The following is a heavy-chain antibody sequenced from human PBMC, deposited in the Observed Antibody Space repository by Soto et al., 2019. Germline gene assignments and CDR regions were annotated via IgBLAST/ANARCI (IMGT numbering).Heavy chain of an antibody. CDR2: ISAYNGNT. Sequence: ASVKVSCKASGYTFTSYGISWVRQAPGQGLEWMGWISAYNGNTNYAQKLQGRVTMTTDTSTSTAYMELRSLRSDDTAVYYCSRGYCSGGSFYSLIGLYYYYYGMDVWGQGTTVTVSS. CDR3: SRGYCSGGSFYSLIGLYYYYYGMDV. D-gene: IGHD2-15*01. J-gene: IGHJ6*02. CDR1: GYTFTSYG. V-gene: IGHV1-18*01.